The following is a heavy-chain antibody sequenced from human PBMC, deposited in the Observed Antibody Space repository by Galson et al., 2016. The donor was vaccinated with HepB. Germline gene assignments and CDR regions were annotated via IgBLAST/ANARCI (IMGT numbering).Heavy chain of an antibody. J-gene: IGHJ5*02. Sequence: SVKVSCKASGYIFTSHAIHWVRQAPGQSLEWMGWIYGGNGNTKYPQKFQGRVTFTRDTSATTAYMELSSLRFEDTAMYYCVRSPQWLAPSDWFDPWGQGTLVTVSS. CDR3: VRSPQWLAPSDWFDP. CDR1: GYIFTSHA. CDR2: IYGGNGNT. D-gene: IGHD6-19*01. V-gene: IGHV1-3*01.